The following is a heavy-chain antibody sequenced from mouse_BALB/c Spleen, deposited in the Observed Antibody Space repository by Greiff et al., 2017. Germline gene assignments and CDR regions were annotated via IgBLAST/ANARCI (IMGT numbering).Heavy chain of an antibody. V-gene: IGHV5-4*02. CDR3: AREALTTAFAY. J-gene: IGHJ3*01. Sequence: EVQGVESGGGLVKPGGSLKLSCAASGFTFSDYYMYWVRQTPEKRLEWVATISDGGSYTYYPDSVKGRFTISRDNAKNNLYLQMSSLKSEDTAMYYCAREALTTAFAYWGQGTLVTVSA. CDR2: ISDGGSYT. D-gene: IGHD1-2*01. CDR1: GFTFSDYY.